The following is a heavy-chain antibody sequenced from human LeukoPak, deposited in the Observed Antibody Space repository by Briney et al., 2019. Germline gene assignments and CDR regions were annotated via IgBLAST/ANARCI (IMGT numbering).Heavy chain of an antibody. V-gene: IGHV3-74*01. CDR2: INGDGSST. CDR3: ARDMCSMSSARGGY. J-gene: IGHJ4*02. D-gene: IGHD3-10*01. Sequence: GGSLRLSCAASGFTFSDYWMHWVRHAPGKGLVWVARINGDGSSTTYVESVRGRFTISRDNAKKTLYLQMNSLRAEDAAVYYCARDMCSMSSARGGYWGQGTLVIVSS. CDR1: GFTFSDYW.